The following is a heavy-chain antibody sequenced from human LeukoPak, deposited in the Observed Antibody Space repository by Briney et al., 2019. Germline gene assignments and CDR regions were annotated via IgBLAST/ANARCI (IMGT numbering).Heavy chain of an antibody. Sequence: GASVTVSCTSSGYTFTAYFMHWVRQAPGQGLEWMGWINPNSGGINYAQKFRGRVTMTRDTSISTAYMELSSLRSDDTAVYYCARGKDGYTYVPFDYWGQGTLVTVSS. CDR2: INPNSGGI. D-gene: IGHD5-18*01. CDR1: GYTFTAYF. J-gene: IGHJ4*02. CDR3: ARGKDGYTYVPFDY. V-gene: IGHV1-2*02.